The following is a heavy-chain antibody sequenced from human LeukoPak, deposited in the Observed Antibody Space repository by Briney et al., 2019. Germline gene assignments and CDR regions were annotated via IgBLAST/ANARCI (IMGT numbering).Heavy chain of an antibody. CDR1: GFTFSSYW. CDR3: VREGAHSTSSPAGY. V-gene: IGHV3-7*01. D-gene: IGHD6-6*01. J-gene: IGHJ4*02. Sequence: GGSLRLSRAASGFTFSSYWMSWVPQAPGERLEWVANINQDGSEKYYVDSVKGRFIIFRDNARNSLFLQMNILTAEDTAIYYCVREGAHSTSSPAGYWGQGTLVSVSS. CDR2: INQDGSEK.